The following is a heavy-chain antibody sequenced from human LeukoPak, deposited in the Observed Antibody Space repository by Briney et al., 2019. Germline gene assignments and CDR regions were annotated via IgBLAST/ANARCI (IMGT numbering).Heavy chain of an antibody. J-gene: IGHJ6*03. D-gene: IGHD3-3*01. CDR2: INTDGSST. V-gene: IGHV3-74*01. CDR3: ARASTYYDFWSGYSHYYYYMDV. Sequence: GGSLRLSCAASGFTFSSYWMHWVRQAPGKGLVWVSRINTDGSSTSYADSVKGRFTISRDNAKNTLYLQMNSLRAEDTAVYYCARASTYYDFWSGYSHYYYYMDVWGKGTTVTVSS. CDR1: GFTFSSYW.